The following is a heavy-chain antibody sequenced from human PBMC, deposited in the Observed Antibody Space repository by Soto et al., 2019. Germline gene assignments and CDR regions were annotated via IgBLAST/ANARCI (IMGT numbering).Heavy chain of an antibody. J-gene: IGHJ6*02. Sequence: PGESLKISCKGSGYSFTSYWIGWVRQMPGKGLEWMGIIYPGDSDTRYSPSFQGQGTISSDKSISTAYLQWSSLKASDTAMYYCASTGHCSSTSCYGEDYYYYGMDVWGQGTTVTAP. D-gene: IGHD2-2*01. CDR3: ASTGHCSSTSCYGEDYYYYGMDV. V-gene: IGHV5-51*01. CDR2: IYPGDSDT. CDR1: GYSFTSYW.